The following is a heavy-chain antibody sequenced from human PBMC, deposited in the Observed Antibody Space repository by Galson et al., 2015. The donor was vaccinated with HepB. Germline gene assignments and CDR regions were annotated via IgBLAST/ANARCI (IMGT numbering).Heavy chain of an antibody. CDR2: INPSGGST. Sequence: SVKVSCKASGYTFTSYYMHWVRQAPGQGLEWMGIINPSGGSTSYAQKFQGRVTMTRDTSTSTVYMELSSLRSEDTAVYYCARDPHSMYYYYYMDVWGKGTTVTVSS. V-gene: IGHV1-46*01. D-gene: IGHD3-3*02. CDR1: GYTFTSYY. CDR3: ARDPHSMYYYYYMDV. J-gene: IGHJ6*03.